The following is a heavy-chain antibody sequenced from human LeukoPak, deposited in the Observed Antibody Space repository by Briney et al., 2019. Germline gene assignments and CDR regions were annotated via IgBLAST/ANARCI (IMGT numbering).Heavy chain of an antibody. CDR3: ARDGSWGSFDY. Sequence: PGRSLRLSCAASGFTFSSYGMHWVRQAPGKGLEWVAVIWYDGSNKYYADSVKGRFTISRDNSKNTLYLQMNSLRAEDTAVYCCARDGSWGSFDYWGQGTLVTVSS. CDR1: GFTFSSYG. CDR2: IWYDGSNK. J-gene: IGHJ4*02. V-gene: IGHV3-33*01. D-gene: IGHD7-27*01.